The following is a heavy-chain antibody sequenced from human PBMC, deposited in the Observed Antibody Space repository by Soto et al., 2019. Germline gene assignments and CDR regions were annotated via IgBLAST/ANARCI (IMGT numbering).Heavy chain of an antibody. D-gene: IGHD6-13*01. V-gene: IGHV4-39*07. CDR2: IYYSGST. CDR1: GGSISSSSYY. Sequence: SETLSLTCTVSGGSISSSSYYWGWIRQPPGKGLEWIGSIYYSGSTYYNPSLKSRVTISVDTSKNQFSLKLSSVTAADTAVYYCANSHAGAHITAAVHWGQGTLVTVS. CDR3: ANSHAGAHITAAVH. J-gene: IGHJ4*02.